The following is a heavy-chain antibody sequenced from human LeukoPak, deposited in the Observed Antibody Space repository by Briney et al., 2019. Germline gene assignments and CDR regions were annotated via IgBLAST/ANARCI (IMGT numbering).Heavy chain of an antibody. CDR2: ISGSGGST. D-gene: IGHD2-21*02. CDR3: AKDRGSRGFVVVTWSLNWFDP. Sequence: GGSLRLSCAASGFTFSSYAMSWVRQAPGKGLEWVSAISGSGGSTYYADSVKGRFTISRDNSKNTLYLQMNSLRAEDTAVYYCAKDRGSRGFVVVTWSLNWFDPWGQGTLVTVSS. CDR1: GFTFSSYA. J-gene: IGHJ5*02. V-gene: IGHV3-23*01.